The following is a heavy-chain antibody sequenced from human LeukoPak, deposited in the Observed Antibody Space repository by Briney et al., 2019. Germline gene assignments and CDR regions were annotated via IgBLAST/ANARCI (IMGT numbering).Heavy chain of an antibody. CDR1: GFTFSSYG. CDR2: ISYDGSNK. V-gene: IGHV3-30*18. Sequence: QSGGSLRLSCAASGFTFSSYGMPWVRQAPGKGLEWVAVISYDGSNKYYADSVKGRFTISRDNSKNTLYLQMNSLRAEDTAVYYCAKGSLGYYDSSGYYYYFDYWGQGTLVTVSS. D-gene: IGHD3-22*01. CDR3: AKGSLGYYDSSGYYYYFDY. J-gene: IGHJ4*02.